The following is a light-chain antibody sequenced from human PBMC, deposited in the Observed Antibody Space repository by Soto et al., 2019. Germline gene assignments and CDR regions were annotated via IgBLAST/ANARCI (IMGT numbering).Light chain of an antibody. CDR3: IQDYNYPWT. Sequence: ATQMTQSPSSLSASVGDRVTISCRASQGISNYLAWYQQRPGKAPKLLIFGANTLQSGVQSRFSASGSGPDFTLTIRSLQPEDFATYYCIQDYNYPWTFGQGTRLEIK. CDR1: QGISNY. CDR2: GAN. V-gene: IGKV1-6*01. J-gene: IGKJ5*01.